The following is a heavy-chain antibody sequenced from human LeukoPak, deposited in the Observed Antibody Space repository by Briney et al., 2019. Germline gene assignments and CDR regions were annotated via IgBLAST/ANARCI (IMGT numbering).Heavy chain of an antibody. Sequence: PGRSLRLSCAASGFTFNDAWMSWVRQAPGKGLEWVGRIRSKADGGTADYAAPVTGRFSMSRDDSKNTLYLQMNSLKTEDTAVYYCTRDLGAYAQWGQGTLVTVSS. J-gene: IGHJ4*02. CDR3: TRDLGAYAQ. V-gene: IGHV3-15*01. CDR1: GFTFNDAW. CDR2: IRSKADGGTA. D-gene: IGHD1-26*01.